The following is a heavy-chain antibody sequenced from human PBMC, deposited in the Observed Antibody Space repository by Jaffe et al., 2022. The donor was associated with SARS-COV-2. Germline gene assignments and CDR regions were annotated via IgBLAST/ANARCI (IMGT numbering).Heavy chain of an antibody. Sequence: QVQLVQSGSELKKPGASVRVSCKGSGYFFSNYVINWLRQAPGQGLEWMGWIDMNTGNPTYAQGFTGRFVFSLDTSVSTAYLQVNSLKVEDTAVYYCARDANWKNWFDPWGQGTLVTVSS. D-gene: IGHD1-1*01. CDR2: IDMNTGNP. CDR1: GYFFSNYV. V-gene: IGHV7-4-1*02. CDR3: ARDANWKNWFDP. J-gene: IGHJ5*02.